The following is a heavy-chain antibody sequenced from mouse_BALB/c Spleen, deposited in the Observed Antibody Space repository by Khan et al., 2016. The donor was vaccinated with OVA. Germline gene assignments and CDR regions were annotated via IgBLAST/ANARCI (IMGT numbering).Heavy chain of an antibody. Sequence: QVQLKESGAELARPGASVKMSCKASGYTFTSYTPHWIKKRPGQGLEWIGYINPSNDYTNYNQKFKDKATLTTDKSSTTAYLRLSSLTSDDSAVYNCVRDGAYHRNDGWFAYWGQGTLVTVAA. D-gene: IGHD2-14*01. CDR2: INPSNDYT. J-gene: IGHJ3*01. V-gene: IGHV1-4*01. CDR1: GYTFTSYT. CDR3: VRDGAYHRNDGWFAY.